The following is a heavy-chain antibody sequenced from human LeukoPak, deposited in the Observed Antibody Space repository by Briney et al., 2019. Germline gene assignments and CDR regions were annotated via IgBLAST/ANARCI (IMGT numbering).Heavy chain of an antibody. D-gene: IGHD3-22*01. V-gene: IGHV3-23*01. CDR2: ISGSGGST. J-gene: IGHJ4*02. Sequence: GGSLRLSCAASGFTFSSYAMSWVRQAPGKGLEWVSAISGSGGSTYYADSVKGRSTISRDNSKNTLYLQMNSLRAEDTAVYYCAKDLGYYDSSGNGYWGQGTLVTVSS. CDR3: AKDLGYYDSSGNGY. CDR1: GFTFSSYA.